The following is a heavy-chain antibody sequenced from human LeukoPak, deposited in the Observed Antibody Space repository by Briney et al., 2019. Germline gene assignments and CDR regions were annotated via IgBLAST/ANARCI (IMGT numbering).Heavy chain of an antibody. D-gene: IGHD1-1*01. J-gene: IGHJ5*02. CDR3: ARDLRWNDVHWFDP. Sequence: GASVKVSCKASGGTFSSYAISWVRQAPGQGLEWLGGIIPIFGTANYAQKFQGRVTITADESTSTAYMELSSLRSEDPAVYYCARDLRWNDVHWFDPWGQGTLVTVSS. CDR2: IIPIFGTA. CDR1: GGTFSSYA. V-gene: IGHV1-69*13.